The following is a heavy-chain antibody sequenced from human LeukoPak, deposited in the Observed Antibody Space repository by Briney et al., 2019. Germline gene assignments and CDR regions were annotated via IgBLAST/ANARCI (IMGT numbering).Heavy chain of an antibody. CDR1: GFTFSSYG. V-gene: IGHV3-33*01. Sequence: PGGSLRLSRAASGFTFSSYGMHWVRQAPGKGLEWVAVIWYDGSNKYYADSVKGRFTISRDNSKNTLYLQMNSLRAEDTAVYYCAREAVAGTYFDYWGQGTLVTVSS. J-gene: IGHJ4*02. CDR2: IWYDGSNK. D-gene: IGHD6-19*01. CDR3: AREAVAGTYFDY.